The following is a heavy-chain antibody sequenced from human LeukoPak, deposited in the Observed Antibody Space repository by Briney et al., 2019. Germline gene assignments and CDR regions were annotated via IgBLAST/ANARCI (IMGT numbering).Heavy chain of an antibody. Sequence: GGSLRLSCAASGFTFSSYGMHWVRQAPGKGLEWVAFIRYDGSNKYYADSMKGRFTISRDNSKNTLYLQMNSLRAEDTAVYYCAKDGDPLGYCSSTSCPYDAFDIWGQGTMVTVSS. CDR1: GFTFSSYG. D-gene: IGHD2-2*01. V-gene: IGHV3-30*02. CDR3: AKDGDPLGYCSSTSCPYDAFDI. CDR2: IRYDGSNK. J-gene: IGHJ3*02.